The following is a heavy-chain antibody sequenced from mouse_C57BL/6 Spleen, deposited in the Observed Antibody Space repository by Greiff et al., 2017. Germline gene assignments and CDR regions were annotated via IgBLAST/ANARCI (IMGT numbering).Heavy chain of an antibody. V-gene: IGHV10-3*01. J-gene: IGHJ1*03. D-gene: IGHD1-1*01. Sequence: EVMLVESGGGLVQPKGSLKLSCAASGFTFNTYAMHWVRQAPGKGLEWVARIRSKSSNYATYYTDSVKDRFTISRDDSQSMLYLQMNNLKTEDTAMYYCVREHDGSSYWDFDVWGTGTTVTVSS. CDR2: IRSKSSNYAT. CDR3: VREHDGSSYWDFDV. CDR1: GFTFNTYA.